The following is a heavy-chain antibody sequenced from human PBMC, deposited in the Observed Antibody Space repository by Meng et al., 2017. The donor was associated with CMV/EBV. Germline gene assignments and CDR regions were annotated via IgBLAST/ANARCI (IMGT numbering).Heavy chain of an antibody. CDR1: GGTFSSYA. CDR2: IIPIFGTA. V-gene: IGHV1-69*12. J-gene: IGHJ4*02. D-gene: IGHD5-24*01. Sequence: QVQLVQSGAEVKKPGSPVKVPCKAPGGTFSSYAISWVRQAPGQGLEWMGGIIPIFGTANYAQKFQGRVTITADESTSTAYMELSSLRSEDTAVYYCARMPRDGYNYIDYWGQGTLVTVSS. CDR3: ARMPRDGYNYIDY.